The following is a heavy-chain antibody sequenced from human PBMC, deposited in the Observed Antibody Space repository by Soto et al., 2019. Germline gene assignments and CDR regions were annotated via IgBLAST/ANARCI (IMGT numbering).Heavy chain of an antibody. Sequence: GGSLRLSCAASGFTFSIYGMHWVRHAPGKGLEWVAVIWYDGSNKYYADSVKGRFTISRDNSKNTLYLQMNSLRAEDTAVYYCAREFYCSSTSCYYYGMDVWGQGTTVTVSS. V-gene: IGHV3-33*01. CDR3: AREFYCSSTSCYYYGMDV. D-gene: IGHD2-2*01. CDR2: IWYDGSNK. CDR1: GFTFSIYG. J-gene: IGHJ6*02.